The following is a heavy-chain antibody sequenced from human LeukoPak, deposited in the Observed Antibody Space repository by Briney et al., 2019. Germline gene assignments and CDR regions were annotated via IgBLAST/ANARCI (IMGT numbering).Heavy chain of an antibody. D-gene: IGHD6-19*01. CDR2: VYYSGST. V-gene: IGHV4-59*01. Sequence: SETLSLTCTVSGVSISSYYWSWIRQPPGKGLEWIGYVYYSGSTNYSPSLKSRVTISIDASKNQFSLNLSSVTAADTAVYYCARAGSGWSFDYWGQGALVTVSS. CDR1: GVSISSYY. J-gene: IGHJ4*02. CDR3: ARAGSGWSFDY.